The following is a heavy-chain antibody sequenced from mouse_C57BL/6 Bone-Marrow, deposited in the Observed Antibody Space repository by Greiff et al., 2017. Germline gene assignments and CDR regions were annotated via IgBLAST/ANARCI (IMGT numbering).Heavy chain of an antibody. CDR3: ARWITTVVATRYYFDS. Sequence: VQLQQSGAELVKPGASVKLSCKASGYTFTSYWMHWVKQRPGQGLEWIGMIHPNSGSTNYNEKVKSKATLTVDKSSSTAYMQLSSLTSEDSAVYYCARWITTVVATRYYFDSWGQGTTLTVSS. CDR2: IHPNSGST. D-gene: IGHD1-1*01. J-gene: IGHJ2*01. CDR1: GYTFTSYW. V-gene: IGHV1-64*01.